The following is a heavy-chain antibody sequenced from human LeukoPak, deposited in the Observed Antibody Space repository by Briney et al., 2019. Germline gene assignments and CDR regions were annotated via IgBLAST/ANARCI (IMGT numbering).Heavy chain of an antibody. CDR3: ARHGLAVWVSLNWLDP. D-gene: IGHD2-2*03. Sequence: PSETLSLTCTVSGGSISSSDYYWGWIRQPPGRGLEWIGSSYYSGSTHYNPSLKSRVTISVDTSKNQFSLKLSFVTAADTAVYYCARHGLAVWVSLNWLDPWGQGTLVTVSS. CDR1: GGSISSSDYY. J-gene: IGHJ5*02. CDR2: SYYSGST. V-gene: IGHV4-39*01.